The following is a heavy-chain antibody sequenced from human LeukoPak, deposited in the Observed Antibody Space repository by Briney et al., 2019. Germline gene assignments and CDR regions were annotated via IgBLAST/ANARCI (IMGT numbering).Heavy chain of an antibody. CDR2: ISGSGGST. J-gene: IGHJ4*02. V-gene: IGHV3-23*01. CDR1: GFTFSSYA. Sequence: GGSLRLSCAASGFTFSSYAMSWVRQAPGKGLEWVSAISGSGGSTYYADSVKGRFTISRDNSKNTLYLQMNSLRAEDTAVYYCARVWEYSGYDSNFDYWGQGTLVTVSS. CDR3: ARVWEYSGYDSNFDY. D-gene: IGHD5-12*01.